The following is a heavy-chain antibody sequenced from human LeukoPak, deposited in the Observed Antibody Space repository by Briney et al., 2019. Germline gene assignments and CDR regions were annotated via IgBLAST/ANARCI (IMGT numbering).Heavy chain of an antibody. CDR2: IYYSGST. CDR3: ARRGTDYFYYFDY. V-gene: IGHV4-39*01. CDR1: SGSISSSYYY. Sequence: PSETLSLTCTVSSGSISSSYYYWGWIRQPPGKGLEWIGDIYYSGSTYYNPSLKSRVTISVGTSNNQFSLNLTSVTAADTAVYYCARRGTDYFYYFDYWGQGTLVTVSS. J-gene: IGHJ4*02. D-gene: IGHD3-16*01.